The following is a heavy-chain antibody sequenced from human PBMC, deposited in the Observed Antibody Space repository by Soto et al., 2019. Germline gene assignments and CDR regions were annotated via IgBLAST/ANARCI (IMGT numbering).Heavy chain of an antibody. CDR3: AREGIAAAGTRYYYGMDV. D-gene: IGHD6-13*01. J-gene: IGHJ6*02. V-gene: IGHV1-69*12. CDR2: IIPIFGTA. Sequence: QVQLVQSGAEVKKPGSSVKVSCKASGGTFSSYAISWVRQAPGQGLEWLGGIIPIFGTANYAQKFQGRVTITADESTSTAYMELSSLRSEDTAVYYCAREGIAAAGTRYYYGMDVWGQGTTVTVSS. CDR1: GGTFSSYA.